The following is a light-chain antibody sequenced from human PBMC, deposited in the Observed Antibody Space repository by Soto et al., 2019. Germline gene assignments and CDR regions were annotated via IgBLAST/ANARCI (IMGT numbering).Light chain of an antibody. J-gene: IGLJ1*01. CDR1: SSDVGGYNY. V-gene: IGLV2-8*01. CDR3: SSYGGNNNYV. CDR2: EVS. Sequence: QSVLTQPPSASGSPGQSVTISCTGTSSDVGGYNYVSWYQQHPGKAPKLMIYEVSKRPSGVPDRLSGSKSGNTASLTVSGLQAEDEADYYCSSYGGNNNYVFGTGTKVT.